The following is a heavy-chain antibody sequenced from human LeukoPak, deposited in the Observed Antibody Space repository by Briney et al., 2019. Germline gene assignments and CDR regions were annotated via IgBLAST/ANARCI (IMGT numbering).Heavy chain of an antibody. Sequence: GGSLRLSCAASGFTFSSYAMSWVRQAPGKGLEWVSAISGSGGSTYYADSVKGRLTISRDNSKNTLYLQMNSLRAEDTAVYYCAKDSGYDLLLDYWGQGTLVTVSS. J-gene: IGHJ4*02. CDR3: AKDSGYDLLLDY. D-gene: IGHD5-12*01. CDR1: GFTFSSYA. CDR2: ISGSGGST. V-gene: IGHV3-23*01.